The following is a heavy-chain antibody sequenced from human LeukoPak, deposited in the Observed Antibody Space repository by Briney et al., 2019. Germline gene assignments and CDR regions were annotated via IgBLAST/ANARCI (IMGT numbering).Heavy chain of an antibody. D-gene: IGHD5-18*01. CDR1: GFTFDDYA. CDR2: ISWNSGSI. J-gene: IGHJ2*01. Sequence: GRSLRLSCAASGFTFDDYAMHWVRQAPVKGLEWVSGISWNSGSIGYADSVKGRFTISRDNAKNSLYLQMNSLRAEDTALYYCAKDIGDTAMVIEYFDLWGRGTLVTVSS. CDR3: AKDIGDTAMVIEYFDL. V-gene: IGHV3-9*01.